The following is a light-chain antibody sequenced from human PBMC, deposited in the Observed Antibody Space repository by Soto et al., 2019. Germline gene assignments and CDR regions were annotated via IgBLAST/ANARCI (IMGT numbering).Light chain of an antibody. J-gene: IGKJ1*01. CDR1: QRFSSY. CDR2: AAS. CDR3: KQYNSYSPWT. V-gene: IGKV1-39*01. Sequence: DIQMIQSTSSLSAYVGDRVSIXCRASQRFSSYFNWYQQRAGKAPKLLICAASSLQSGVLSRLSGSGSGRDFTLNISSLQPDDFATYYCKQYNSYSPWTFGQGTKVDIK.